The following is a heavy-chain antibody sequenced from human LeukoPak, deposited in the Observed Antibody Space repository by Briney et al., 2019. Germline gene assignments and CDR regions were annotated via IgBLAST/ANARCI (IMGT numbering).Heavy chain of an antibody. D-gene: IGHD3-16*01. CDR1: GYTFTSYG. CDR3: ARDMRGEDAFDI. Sequence: APVKVSCKASGYTFTSYGISWVRQAPGQGLEWMGWISAYNGNTSYAQKLQGRVTMTTDTSTSTAYMELRSLRSDDTAVYYCARDMRGEDAFDIWGQGTMVTVSS. J-gene: IGHJ3*02. CDR2: ISAYNGNT. V-gene: IGHV1-18*01.